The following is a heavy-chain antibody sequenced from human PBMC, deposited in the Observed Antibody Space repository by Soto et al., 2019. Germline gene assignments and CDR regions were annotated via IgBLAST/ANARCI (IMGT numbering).Heavy chain of an antibody. CDR1: GFTFSSNG. J-gene: IGHJ5*01. CDR3: AKDGEGFYYYDSSGPKSWFDS. CDR2: ISYDGSNK. D-gene: IGHD3-22*01. Sequence: GGSLRLSCAASGFTFSSNGMHWVRQAPGKGLEWVALISYDGSNKFYADSVKGRFTITRDNSKNTLYLQMNSLSPDDTAVYYCAKDGEGFYYYDSSGPKSWFDSWGQGTRVTVPS. V-gene: IGHV3-30*18.